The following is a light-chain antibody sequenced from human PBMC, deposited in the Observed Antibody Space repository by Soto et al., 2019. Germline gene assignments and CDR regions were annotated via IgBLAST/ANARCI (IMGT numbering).Light chain of an antibody. Sequence: QSALTQPASVSGSPGQSITITCTGSASNIGGYNLVSWYQHHAGKAPKVIIYEGVKRPSGVSNRFSGFKSGTTASLTISGLQAEDEADYYCCSYVGVTTYVFGSGTKLTVL. CDR1: ASNIGGYNL. CDR2: EGV. CDR3: CSYVGVTTYV. V-gene: IGLV2-23*01. J-gene: IGLJ1*01.